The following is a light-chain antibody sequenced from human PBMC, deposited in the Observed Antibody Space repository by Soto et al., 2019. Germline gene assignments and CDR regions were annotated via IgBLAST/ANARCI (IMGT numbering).Light chain of an antibody. CDR3: GAWDNSLSPVYV. CDR1: SSDIGIHS. J-gene: IGLJ1*01. CDR2: DNT. V-gene: IGLV1-51*01. Sequence: QSVLTQPPSVSAAPGQKVTISCSGSSSDIGIHSVSWYQHLPGTAPKLLIYDNTKRPSGIPDRFSGSKSGTSATLGITGLQTGDEADYYCGAWDNSLSPVYVFGTGTKLTVL.